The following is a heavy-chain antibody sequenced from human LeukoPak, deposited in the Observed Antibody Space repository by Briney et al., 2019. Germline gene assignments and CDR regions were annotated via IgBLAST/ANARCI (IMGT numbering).Heavy chain of an antibody. J-gene: IGHJ3*02. CDR2: ISGYNGNT. CDR3: ARDTHRTSDAFDI. CDR1: GYTFTSYG. Sequence: ASVKGSCKASGYTFTSYGVSWVRQAPGQGLEWMGWISGYNGNTNYAQKLQGRVTMTTDTSTSTAYMELRSLRSDDTAVYYCARDTHRTSDAFDIWGQGTMVTVSS. V-gene: IGHV1-18*01.